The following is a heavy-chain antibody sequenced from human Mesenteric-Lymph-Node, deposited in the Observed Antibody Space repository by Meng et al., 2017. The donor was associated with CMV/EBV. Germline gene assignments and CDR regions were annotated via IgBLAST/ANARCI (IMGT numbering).Heavy chain of an antibody. CDR2: INAGNGNT. J-gene: IGHJ5*02. D-gene: IGHD6-13*01. Sequence: SCKASGYTFTKDAMNWVRQAPGQRFEWMGWINAGNGNTKYSQKFQGRVTITRDTSANTVYMEVSSLRSEDTAVYYCAKYPGDSSPNPWGQGTLVTVSS. CDR1: GYTFTKDA. CDR3: AKYPGDSSPNP. V-gene: IGHV1-3*01.